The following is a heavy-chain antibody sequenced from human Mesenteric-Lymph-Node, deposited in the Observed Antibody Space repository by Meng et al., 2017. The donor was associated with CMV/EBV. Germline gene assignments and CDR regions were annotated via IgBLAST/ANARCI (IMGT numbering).Heavy chain of an antibody. CDR1: GGSFSGYY. Sequence: SETLSLTCAVYGGSFSGYYWSWIRQPPGKGLEWIGEINHSGSTNYNPSLKSRVTISVDTSKNQFSLKLSSVTAADTAVYYCAREAKTYYDFWSGYPNWFDPWGQGTLVTVSS. J-gene: IGHJ5*02. V-gene: IGHV4-34*01. CDR2: INHSGST. CDR3: AREAKTYYDFWSGYPNWFDP. D-gene: IGHD3-3*01.